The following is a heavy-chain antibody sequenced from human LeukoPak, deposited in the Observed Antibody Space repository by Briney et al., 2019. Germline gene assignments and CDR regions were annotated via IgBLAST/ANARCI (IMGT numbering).Heavy chain of an antibody. CDR3: ARDGPHYYDSSGYYSD. Sequence: GGSLRLSCAASGFTFSSYAMHWVRQAPGKGLEWVAVISYDGSNKYYADSVKGRFTISRDNSKNTLYLQMNSPRAEDTAVYYCARDGPHYYDSSGYYSDWGQGTLVTVSS. V-gene: IGHV3-30-3*01. D-gene: IGHD3-22*01. CDR2: ISYDGSNK. CDR1: GFTFSSYA. J-gene: IGHJ4*02.